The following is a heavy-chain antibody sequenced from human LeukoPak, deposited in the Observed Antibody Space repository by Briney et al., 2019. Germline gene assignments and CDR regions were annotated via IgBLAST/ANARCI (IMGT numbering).Heavy chain of an antibody. Sequence: AGGSLRLSCAASGFTFSSYAMSWVRQAPGKGLEWVSAISGSGGSTYYADSVKGRFTISRENSKNTLYLQMNSLRAEDTAVYYCAKGARLEQWLIEISFDYWGQGTLVTVSS. CDR2: ISGSGGST. CDR1: GFTFSSYA. V-gene: IGHV3-23*01. J-gene: IGHJ4*02. CDR3: AKGARLEQWLIEISFDY. D-gene: IGHD6-19*01.